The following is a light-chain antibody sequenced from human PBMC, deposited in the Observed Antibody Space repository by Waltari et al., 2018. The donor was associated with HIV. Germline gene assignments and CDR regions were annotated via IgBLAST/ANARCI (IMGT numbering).Light chain of an antibody. CDR1: SSNLGAGFD. CDR2: DNN. V-gene: IGLV1-40*01. J-gene: IGLJ2*01. CDR3: QSFDSGLTAFV. Sequence: QSVLTQPPSVSGAPGQRVSISCTGSSSNLGAGFDAQWYQQLPGAAPRLLIYDNNNRPSGVPGRFSGSRSGTSASLAITGLQADDEADYYCQSFDSGLTAFVFGGGTKLTVL.